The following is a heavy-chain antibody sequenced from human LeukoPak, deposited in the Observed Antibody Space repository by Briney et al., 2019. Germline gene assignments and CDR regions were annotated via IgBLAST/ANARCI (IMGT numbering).Heavy chain of an antibody. J-gene: IGHJ4*02. Sequence: ASVKVSCKHSGYTFIGYYMHWVRPTPGQGREWVGRINPNSGGTNYAQRFQGRVTMTRDTSISTAYMELSRLRSDDTAVYYCARAAEVKYYGSGSYYYYWGQGTLVTVSS. V-gene: IGHV1-2*06. CDR2: INPNSGGT. CDR1: GYTFIGYY. D-gene: IGHD3-10*01. CDR3: ARAAEVKYYGSGSYYYY.